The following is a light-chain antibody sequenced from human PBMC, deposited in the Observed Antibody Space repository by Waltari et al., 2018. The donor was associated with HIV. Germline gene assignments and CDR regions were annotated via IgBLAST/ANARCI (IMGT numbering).Light chain of an antibody. CDR3: QRLNSDRFT. CDR2: TAS. Sequence: DSQLTQSPSFLSASVGDRVTITCRASQGISSYLAWYQQKPGKAPKLLFYTASILQSGVPSRCSGSGSGTEFTLTISSLHPEDFATYYCQRLNSDRFTFGPGTKVDIK. V-gene: IGKV1-9*01. J-gene: IGKJ3*01. CDR1: QGISSY.